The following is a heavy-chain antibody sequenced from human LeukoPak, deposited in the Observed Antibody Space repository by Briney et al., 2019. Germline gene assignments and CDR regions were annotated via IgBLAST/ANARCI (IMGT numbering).Heavy chain of an antibody. CDR3: ARNPTAGYSSGWKMYNWFDP. J-gene: IGHJ5*02. CDR1: GGSISSYY. CDR2: IYYSGST. V-gene: IGHV4-59*01. Sequence: SETLSLTCTVSGGSISSYYWSWIRQPPGKGLEWIGYIYYSGSTNYNPSLKSRVTISVDTSKNQFSLKLSSVTAADTAVYYCARNPTAGYSSGWKMYNWFDPWGQGTLVTVSS. D-gene: IGHD6-19*01.